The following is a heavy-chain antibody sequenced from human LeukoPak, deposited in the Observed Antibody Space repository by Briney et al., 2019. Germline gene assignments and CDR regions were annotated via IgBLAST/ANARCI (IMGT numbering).Heavy chain of an antibody. CDR2: INHRGST. Sequence: SETLSLTCAVYGGSFSGYYWTWIRHTPGKGLEWLGEINHRGSTNYNPSLESRVTISVDTSKNHFSLDLTSVTAADTAVYYCASGGWYRGYWGQGTLVTVSS. J-gene: IGHJ4*02. CDR1: GGSFSGYY. CDR3: ASGGWYRGY. D-gene: IGHD2-15*01. V-gene: IGHV4-34*01.